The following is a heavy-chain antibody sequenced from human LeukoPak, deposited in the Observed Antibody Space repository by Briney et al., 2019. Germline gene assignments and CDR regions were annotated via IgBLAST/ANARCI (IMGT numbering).Heavy chain of an antibody. V-gene: IGHV4-34*01. J-gene: IGHJ4*02. CDR3: ARGLSPARYYGSGSYCY. CDR1: GGSFSGYY. D-gene: IGHD3-10*01. Sequence: SETLSLTCAVYGGSFSGYYRSWIRQPPGKGLEWIGEINHSGSTNYSPSLKSRVTISVDTSKNQFSLKLSSVTAADTAVYYCARGLSPARYYGSGSYCYWGQGTLVTVSS. CDR2: INHSGST.